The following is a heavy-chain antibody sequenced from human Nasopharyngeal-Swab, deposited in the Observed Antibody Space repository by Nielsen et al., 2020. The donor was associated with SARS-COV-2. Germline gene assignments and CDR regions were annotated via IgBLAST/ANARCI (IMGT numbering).Heavy chain of an antibody. J-gene: IGHJ6*02. D-gene: IGHD3-22*01. CDR3: AKDGWHYYDSSGYPRRPPSGGMDV. CDR1: GFTFSSYA. CDR2: ISGSGGST. V-gene: IGHV3-23*01. Sequence: GESLKISCAASGFTFSSYAMSWVRQAPGKWLEWFSAISGSGGSTYYADSVKGRFTISRDNSKNTLYLQMNSLRAEDTAVYYCAKDGWHYYDSSGYPRRPPSGGMDVWGQGTTVTVSS.